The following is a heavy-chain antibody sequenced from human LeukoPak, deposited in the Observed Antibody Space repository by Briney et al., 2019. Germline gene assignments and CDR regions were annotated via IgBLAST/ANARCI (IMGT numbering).Heavy chain of an antibody. D-gene: IGHD4-23*01. CDR2: INHRGST. CDR3: ARVGGNSSYLDY. Sequence: SETLSLTCAVYGGSFSGYYWSWIRQPPGKGLEWIGEINHRGSTNYNPSLKSRVTISVDTSKNQFSLKLSSVTAADTAVYYCARVGGNSSYLDYWGQGTLVTVSS. CDR1: GGSFSGYY. J-gene: IGHJ4*02. V-gene: IGHV4-34*01.